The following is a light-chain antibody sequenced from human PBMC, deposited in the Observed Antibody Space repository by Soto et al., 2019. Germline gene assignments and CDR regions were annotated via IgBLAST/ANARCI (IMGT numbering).Light chain of an antibody. V-gene: IGKV3-15*01. CDR1: QSVGGN. Sequence: EIVMTQAAATLSVSPGERATLSCRASQSVGGNLAWYQQRPGQAPRLLIYGASTRATGIAARFSGSGSGTEFTLSISSLQPEDFATYSCQQTYRTPLTFGGGGKV. CDR3: QQTYRTPLT. J-gene: IGKJ4*01. CDR2: GAS.